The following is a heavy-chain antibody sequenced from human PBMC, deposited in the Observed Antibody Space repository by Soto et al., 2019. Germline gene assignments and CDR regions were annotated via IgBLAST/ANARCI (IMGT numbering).Heavy chain of an antibody. J-gene: IGHJ4*02. CDR2: ICSRSQTI. V-gene: IGHV3-48*02. CDR1: GFMFSGYS. D-gene: IGHD1-26*01. Sequence: GGSLRLSCGVSGFMFSGYSMNWVRQAPGKGLEWLSYICSRSQTIFYADSVKGRFIISRDNAKNSLSLQMNSLRDEDTAVYFCAREDIMGTRSFDYWGQGTLVTV. CDR3: AREDIMGTRSFDY.